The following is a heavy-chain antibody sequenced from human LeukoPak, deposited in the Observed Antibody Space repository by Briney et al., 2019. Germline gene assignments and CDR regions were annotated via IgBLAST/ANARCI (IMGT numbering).Heavy chain of an antibody. CDR1: GYTVTGHY. CDR3: AKDAYSGFSSSYNMDY. J-gene: IGHJ4*02. CDR2: INPNSGVT. V-gene: IGHV1-2*02. Sequence: ASVKVSCKASGYTVTGHYLHWVRQAPGQGLEWMGWINPNSGVTNYAQKFQGRVTMTRDTSINTAYMELHSLTSDDTAMYYCAKDAYSGFSSSYNMDYWGQGTLVTVSS. D-gene: IGHD5-18*01.